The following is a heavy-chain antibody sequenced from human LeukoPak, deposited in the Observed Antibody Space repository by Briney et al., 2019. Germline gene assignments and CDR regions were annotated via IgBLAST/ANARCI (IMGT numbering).Heavy chain of an antibody. D-gene: IGHD1-26*01. V-gene: IGHV3-48*04. CDR2: ISIDSSTI. Sequence: GGSLRLSCAASGFTFSSFSMNWVRQAPGKGLEWVSYISIDSSTIYYADSVKGRFTISRDNAKKSLYLQLNSLRVEDTAVYYCARWGLGPSFDSWGQGTLVTVSS. J-gene: IGHJ4*02. CDR3: ARWGLGPSFDS. CDR1: GFTFSSFS.